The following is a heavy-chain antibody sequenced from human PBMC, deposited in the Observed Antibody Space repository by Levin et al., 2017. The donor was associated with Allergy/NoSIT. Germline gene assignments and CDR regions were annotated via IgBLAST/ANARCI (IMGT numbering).Heavy chain of an antibody. J-gene: IGHJ4*02. CDR2: MSGDGGTT. CDR1: GFTFRSHA. CDR3: AKDLMSCSGGSCYSAPDY. Sequence: GESLKISCAASGFTFRSHAMNWVRQVPGKGLEWVSSMSGDGGTTNYVDSVRGRFTISRDKTNNTLYLQMNSLRVEDTAIYYCAKDLMSCSGGSCYSAPDYWGQGTLVTVSS. V-gene: IGHV3-23*01. D-gene: IGHD2-15*01.